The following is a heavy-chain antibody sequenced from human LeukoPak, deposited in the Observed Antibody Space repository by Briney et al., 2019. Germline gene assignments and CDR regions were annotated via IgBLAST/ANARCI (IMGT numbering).Heavy chain of an antibody. CDR3: TRAYYRTSGSYSSDAFDI. Sequence: GGSLRLSCAASGFTFSSYDMHWVRRATGKGLEWVSAIGTAGDTYYPGSVKGRFTISRENAKNSLYLQMNSLRAEDTAVYYCTRAYYRTSGSYSSDAFDIWGQGTMVTVSS. V-gene: IGHV3-13*01. J-gene: IGHJ3*02. CDR1: GFTFSSYD. D-gene: IGHD1-26*01. CDR2: IGTAGDT.